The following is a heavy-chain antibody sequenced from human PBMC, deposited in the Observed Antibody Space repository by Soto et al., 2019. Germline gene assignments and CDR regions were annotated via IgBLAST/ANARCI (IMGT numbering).Heavy chain of an antibody. V-gene: IGHV3-33*01. D-gene: IGHD3-16*01. CDR2: IWSDGSNE. CDR1: GFTYRTYG. J-gene: IGHJ4*02. Sequence: QVQLVESGGGVVQPGRSLRLSCAASGFTYRTYGMHWVRQAPGKGLEWVAVIWSDGSNEIYAESVKGRFTISRDNSRNILYLEMNSLRVEDMAVYYCATDRGGAAFDYWGQGTLVTVSS. CDR3: ATDRGGAAFDY.